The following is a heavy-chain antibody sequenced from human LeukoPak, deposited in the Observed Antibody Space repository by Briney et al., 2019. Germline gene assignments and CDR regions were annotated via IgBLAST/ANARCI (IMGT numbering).Heavy chain of an antibody. CDR2: ISSSGSTI. D-gene: IGHD3-16*01. CDR1: GFTFSSYW. J-gene: IGHJ4*02. CDR3: ARFRGESYRPIFDY. V-gene: IGHV3-48*04. Sequence: GGSLRLSCAASGFTFSSYWMTWVSQAPGQGLEWVSYISSSGSTIYYADSVKGRFTISRDNAKNSLYLQMNSLRAEDTAVYYCARFRGESYRPIFDYWGQGTLVTVSS.